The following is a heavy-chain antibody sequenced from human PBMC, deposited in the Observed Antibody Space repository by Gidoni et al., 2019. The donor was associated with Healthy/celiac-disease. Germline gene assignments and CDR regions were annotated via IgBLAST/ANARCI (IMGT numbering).Heavy chain of an antibody. D-gene: IGHD5-12*01. Sequence: QVQLVESGGGVVQPGRSLRLSCAASGFTFSSYDMHWVRQAPGKGLEWVAVISYDGSNTFYADSVKGRFTISRDNSKNTLYLQMNSLRAEDTAVYYCAKELRRRVATYYYYGMDVWGQGTTVTVSS. J-gene: IGHJ6*02. CDR1: GFTFSSYD. CDR2: ISYDGSNT. CDR3: AKELRRRVATYYYYGMDV. V-gene: IGHV3-30*18.